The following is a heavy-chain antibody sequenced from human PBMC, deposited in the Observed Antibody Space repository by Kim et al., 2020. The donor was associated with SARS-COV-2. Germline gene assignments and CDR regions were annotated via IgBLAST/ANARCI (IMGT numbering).Heavy chain of an antibody. J-gene: IGHJ3*02. CDR1: GYTFTSYG. V-gene: IGHV1-18*01. D-gene: IGHD3-22*01. CDR2: ISAYNGNT. Sequence: ASVKVSCKASGYTFTSYGISWVRQAPGQGLEWMGWISAYNGNTNYAQKLQGRVTMTTDTSTSTAYMELRSLRSDDTAVYYCARTPSYDSSGYYYYPLFCDIWGQGTMVTVSS. CDR3: ARTPSYDSSGYYYYPLFCDI.